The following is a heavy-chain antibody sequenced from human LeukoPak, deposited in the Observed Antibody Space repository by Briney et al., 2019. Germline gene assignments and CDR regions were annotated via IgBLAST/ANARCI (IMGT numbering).Heavy chain of an antibody. Sequence: PGGSLRLSCAASGFSFSSYWMTRVRQAPGKGLEWVANIKQDGSQKYYVDSVKGRFTISRDNAKNSLYLQMNSLRAEDTAVYYCVSTGSQLDYWGQGTLVTVSS. J-gene: IGHJ4*02. CDR2: IKQDGSQK. CDR3: VSTGSQLDY. D-gene: IGHD2-2*01. V-gene: IGHV3-7*01. CDR1: GFSFSSYW.